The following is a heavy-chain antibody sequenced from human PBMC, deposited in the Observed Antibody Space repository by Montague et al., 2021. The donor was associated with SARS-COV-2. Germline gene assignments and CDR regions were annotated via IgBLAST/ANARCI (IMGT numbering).Heavy chain of an antibody. D-gene: IGHD1-1*01. Sequence: SETLSLTCAVYGGSVSDYYWSWIRQPPGKGLEWIGEINHSGSTNXXPSLKSRVTISVDTSKNQFSLRLNSVTAADTAVYYCARHPPGYRYFYYLDVWGKGTTVTVSS. CDR1: GGSVSDYY. J-gene: IGHJ6*03. CDR3: ARHPPGYRYFYYLDV. CDR2: INHSGST. V-gene: IGHV4-34*01.